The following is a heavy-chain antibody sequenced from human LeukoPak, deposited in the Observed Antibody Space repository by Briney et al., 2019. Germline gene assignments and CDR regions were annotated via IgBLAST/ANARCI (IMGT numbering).Heavy chain of an antibody. Sequence: GGSLRLSCAASGFTVSSNYMSGVRQAPGKGLEWVSVIYRGGSTYYADSVKGRFTISRDNSKNTLYLQMNSLRAEDTAVYYCARSRDGYNQGALDYWGQGTLVTVSS. CDR1: GFTVSSNY. CDR3: ARSRDGYNQGALDY. J-gene: IGHJ4*02. CDR2: IYRGGST. V-gene: IGHV3-53*01. D-gene: IGHD5-24*01.